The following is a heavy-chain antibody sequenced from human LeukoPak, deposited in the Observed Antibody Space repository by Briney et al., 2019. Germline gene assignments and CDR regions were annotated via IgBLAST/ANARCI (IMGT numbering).Heavy chain of an antibody. V-gene: IGHV3-74*01. CDR1: GFTFMTYW. CDR3: AKLPDIVVTGGFDC. CDR2: INSDGSST. D-gene: IGHD6-19*01. Sequence: PGGSLRLSCAASGFTFMTYWMHWVRQAPGRGLVWVSRINSDGSSTNYADSVKGRFTISRDNAKNTLYLHMNSLRAEDTAIYYCAKLPDIVVTGGFDCWGQGTLVTVSS. J-gene: IGHJ4*02.